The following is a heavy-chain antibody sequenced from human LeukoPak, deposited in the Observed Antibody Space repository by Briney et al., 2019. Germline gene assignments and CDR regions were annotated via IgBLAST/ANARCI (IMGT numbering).Heavy chain of an antibody. CDR1: GGSFSGYY. J-gene: IGHJ3*02. CDR2: INHSGST. CDR3: ASRIQLWLLGGRRAFDI. Sequence: SENLSLTCAVYGGSFSGYYWSLIRQPPGKGLEWIGEINHSGSTNYNPSLKSRVTISVDTSKNQFSLKLSSVTAADTAVYYCASRIQLWLLGGRRAFDIWGQGTMVTVSS. D-gene: IGHD5-18*01. V-gene: IGHV4-34*01.